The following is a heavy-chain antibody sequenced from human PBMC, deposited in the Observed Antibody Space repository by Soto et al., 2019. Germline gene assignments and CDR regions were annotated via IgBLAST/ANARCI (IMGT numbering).Heavy chain of an antibody. D-gene: IGHD1-7*01. Sequence: QITLKESGPTLVKPTQTLTLTCTFSGFSLSTSGVGVGWIRQPPGKALEWLALIYWDDDKRYSPSLKSRLTITKDTSKNQVVLTMTNMDPVDTATYYCAHKYNWNYGSNWFDPWGQGTLVTVSS. CDR2: IYWDDDK. CDR3: AHKYNWNYGSNWFDP. J-gene: IGHJ5*02. CDR1: GFSLSTSGVG. V-gene: IGHV2-5*02.